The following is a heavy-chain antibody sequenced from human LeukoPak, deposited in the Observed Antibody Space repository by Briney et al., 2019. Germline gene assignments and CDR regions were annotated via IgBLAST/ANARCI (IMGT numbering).Heavy chain of an antibody. CDR2: IYSGGST. CDR3: AIEWLGLDY. CDR1: GFTSTSYS. Sequence: PGGSLRLSCAASGFTSTSYSMNWVRQAPGKGLEWVSVIYSGGSTYYADSVKGRFTISRDNSKNTLYLQMNSLRAEDTAVYYCAIEWLGLDYWGQGTLVTVTS. V-gene: IGHV3-53*01. D-gene: IGHD6-19*01. J-gene: IGHJ4*02.